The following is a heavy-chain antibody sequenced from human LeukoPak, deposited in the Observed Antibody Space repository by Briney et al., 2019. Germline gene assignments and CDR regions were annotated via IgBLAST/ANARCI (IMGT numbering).Heavy chain of an antibody. Sequence: GGSLRLSCAASGFSFRTYSFTWVRQAPGKGLEWVASISSSGNYLYYADSFKGRFTISGDTAKNSLYLQMNILRVEDTAVYYCARPETEGEISGAWGYWGQGTLVTVSS. CDR1: GFSFRTYS. J-gene: IGHJ4*02. CDR2: ISSSGNYL. D-gene: IGHD3-16*01. V-gene: IGHV3-21*01. CDR3: ARPETEGEISGAWGY.